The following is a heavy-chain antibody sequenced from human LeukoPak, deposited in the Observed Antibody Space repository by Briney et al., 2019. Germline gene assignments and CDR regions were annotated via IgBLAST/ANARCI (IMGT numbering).Heavy chain of an antibody. CDR3: ARGTSFQSGWFDP. CDR2: INPNSGGT. CDR1: GYTFTGYY. D-gene: IGHD2-2*01. Sequence: GASVKVSCKASGYTFTGYYMHWVRQAPGQGLEWMGWINPNSGGTNYAQKLQGRVTMTRDTSISTAYMELSRLRSDDTAVYYCARGTSFQSGWFDPWGQGTLVTVSS. J-gene: IGHJ5*02. V-gene: IGHV1-2*02.